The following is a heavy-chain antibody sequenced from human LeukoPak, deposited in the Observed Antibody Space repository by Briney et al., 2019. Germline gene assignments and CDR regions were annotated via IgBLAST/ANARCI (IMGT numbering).Heavy chain of an antibody. J-gene: IGHJ5*02. D-gene: IGHD3-3*01. CDR2: ISAYNGNA. CDR1: GYTFTSYG. V-gene: IGHV1-18*01. CDR3: ARMYYDFWSGYSTFDP. Sequence: ASVKVSCKASGYTFTSYGISWVRQAPGQGLEWMGWISAYNGNANYAQKLQGRVTMTTDTSTSTAYMELRSLRSDDKAVYYCARMYYDFWSGYSTFDPWGQGTLVTVSS.